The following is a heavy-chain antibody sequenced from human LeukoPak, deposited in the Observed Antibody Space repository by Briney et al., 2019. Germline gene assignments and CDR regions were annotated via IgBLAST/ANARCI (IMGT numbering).Heavy chain of an antibody. CDR1: GGSISEYS. J-gene: IGHJ5*02. Sequence: PSETLSLTCSVSGGSISEYSWSWIRQPPGKGLEWIANFLSSGSTNYNPSLKSRVTISVDTSKNQFSLKLSSVTAADTAVYYCARGAYSSSSNWFDPWGQGTLVTVSS. V-gene: IGHV4-59*01. CDR2: FLSSGST. CDR3: ARGAYSSSSNWFDP. D-gene: IGHD6-6*01.